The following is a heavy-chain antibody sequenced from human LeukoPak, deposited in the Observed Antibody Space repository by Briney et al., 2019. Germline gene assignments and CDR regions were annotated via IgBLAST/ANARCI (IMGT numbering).Heavy chain of an antibody. J-gene: IGHJ4*02. CDR3: ARDQYYGSGSYYNGGDY. CDR2: IIPIFGTA. D-gene: IGHD3-10*01. Sequence: SVEVSCKASGGTFSSYAISWVRQAPGQGLEWMGGIIPIFGTANYAQKFQGRVTITADKSTSTAYMELSSLRSGDTAVYYCARDQYYGSGSYYNGGDYWGQGTLVTVSS. CDR1: GGTFSSYA. V-gene: IGHV1-69*06.